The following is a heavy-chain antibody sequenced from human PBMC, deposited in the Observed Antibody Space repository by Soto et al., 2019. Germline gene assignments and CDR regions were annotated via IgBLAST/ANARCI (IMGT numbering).Heavy chain of an antibody. J-gene: IGHJ6*02. D-gene: IGHD3-10*01. Sequence: QVQLVQSGAEVKKPGSSVKVSCKASGGTFSSYAISWVRQAPGRGLEWMGGIIPIFGTANYAQKFQGRVTITADESTSTAYMELSSLRSEDTAVYYCARTYYYGSGSIGGGMDVWGQGTTVTVSS. CDR1: GGTFSSYA. CDR2: IIPIFGTA. CDR3: ARTYYYGSGSIGGGMDV. V-gene: IGHV1-69*01.